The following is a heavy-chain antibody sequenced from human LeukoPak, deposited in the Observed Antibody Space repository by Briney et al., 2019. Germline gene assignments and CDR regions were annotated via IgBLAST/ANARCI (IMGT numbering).Heavy chain of an antibody. Sequence: SVKVSCKASGGTFSSYAISWVRQAPGQGLEWMGRIIPIFGTANYAQKFQGRVTITTDESTSTAYMELSSLRSEDTAVYYCARDPYYYDSSGYHYFDYWGQGTLVTASS. J-gene: IGHJ4*02. D-gene: IGHD3-22*01. V-gene: IGHV1-69*05. CDR3: ARDPYYYDSSGYHYFDY. CDR2: IIPIFGTA. CDR1: GGTFSSYA.